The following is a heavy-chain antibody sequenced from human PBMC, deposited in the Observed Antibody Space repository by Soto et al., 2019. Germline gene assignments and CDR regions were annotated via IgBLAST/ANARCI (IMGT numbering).Heavy chain of an antibody. CDR3: ARGWSGWRVWLDY. D-gene: IGHD6-19*01. CDR1: GGSFSGYY. V-gene: IGHV4-34*01. Sequence: QVQLRQWGAGLLKPSETLSLTCAVYGGSFSGYYWSWIRQPPGKGLEWIGEINHSGSTNYNPSLKSRVTISVDTSKNQFSLKLSSVTAADTAVYYCARGWSGWRVWLDYWGQGTLVTVSS. CDR2: INHSGST. J-gene: IGHJ4*02.